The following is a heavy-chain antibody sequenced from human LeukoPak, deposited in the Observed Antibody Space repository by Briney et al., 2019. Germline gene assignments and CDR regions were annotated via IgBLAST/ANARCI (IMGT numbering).Heavy chain of an antibody. CDR1: GFTFSSYA. Sequence: GGPLRLSCSASGFTFSSYAMHWVRQAPGKGLEYVSAISSNGGSTYYADSVKGRFTISRDNSKNTLYLQMSSLRAEDTAVYYCVKGVVVPAATGFDPWGQGTLVTVSS. V-gene: IGHV3-64D*06. D-gene: IGHD2-2*01. CDR2: ISSNGGST. J-gene: IGHJ5*02. CDR3: VKGVVVPAATGFDP.